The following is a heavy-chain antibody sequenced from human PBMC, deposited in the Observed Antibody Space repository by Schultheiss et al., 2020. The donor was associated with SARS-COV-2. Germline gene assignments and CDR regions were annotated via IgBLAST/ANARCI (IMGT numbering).Heavy chain of an antibody. V-gene: IGHV1-2*04. D-gene: IGHD5-18*01. CDR3: ARDFGVDTAMDPPLS. Sequence: ASVKVSCKASGYTFTGYYMHWVRQAPGQGLEWMGWINPNSGGTNYAQKFQGWVTMTRDTSISTAYMELSSLRSEDTAVYYCARDFGVDTAMDPPLSWGQGTLVTVSS. CDR2: INPNSGGT. CDR1: GYTFTGYY. J-gene: IGHJ4*02.